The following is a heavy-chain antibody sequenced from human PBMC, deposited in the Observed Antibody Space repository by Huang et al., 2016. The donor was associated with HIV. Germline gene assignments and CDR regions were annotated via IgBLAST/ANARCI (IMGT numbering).Heavy chain of an antibody. Sequence: QVQLQESGPGLVKPSETLSLTCTVSGGSVSSGSYYWSWIRQPPGKGLEWIVYIYYSGSTNYNPFLKSRVTISVDTSKNQFSLELSSVTAADTAVYYCARVDLLLGKYGDYEENAFDIWGQGTMVTVSS. J-gene: IGHJ3*02. CDR1: GGSVSSGSYY. V-gene: IGHV4-61*01. CDR3: ARVDLLLGKYGDYEENAFDI. D-gene: IGHD4-17*01. CDR2: IYYSGST.